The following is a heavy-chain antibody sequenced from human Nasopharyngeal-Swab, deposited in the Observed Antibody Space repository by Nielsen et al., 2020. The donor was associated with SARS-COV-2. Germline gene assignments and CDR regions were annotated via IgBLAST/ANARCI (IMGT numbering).Heavy chain of an antibody. CDR1: GFTFNNYN. CDR3: ARDGLDYDFWSAYFMDV. V-gene: IGHV3-21*01. D-gene: IGHD3-3*01. CDR2: ISSSSSYI. Sequence: GGSLRLSCAASGFTFNNYNFNWVRQAPAKGLEWVSSISSSSSYIYYADSVKGRFTISRDNAKNSLYLQMNSLRAEDTAVYYCARDGLDYDFWSAYFMDVWGQGTTVTVSS. J-gene: IGHJ6*02.